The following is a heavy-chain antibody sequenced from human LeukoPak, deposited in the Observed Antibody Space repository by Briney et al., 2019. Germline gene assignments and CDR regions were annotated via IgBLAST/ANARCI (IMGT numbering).Heavy chain of an antibody. D-gene: IGHD4-23*01. CDR3: ARVAYGGLYYYYMDV. V-gene: IGHV4-59*11. J-gene: IGHJ6*03. CDR1: GGSISSHY. CDR2: IYYSGST. Sequence: SETLSLTCTVSGGSISSHYWSWIRQPPGKGLEWVGCIYYSGSTNYNPSLKSRVNISVDPYKNQFSLKLSSVPAPDTAVYYCARVAYGGLYYYYMDVWGKGTTVTVSS.